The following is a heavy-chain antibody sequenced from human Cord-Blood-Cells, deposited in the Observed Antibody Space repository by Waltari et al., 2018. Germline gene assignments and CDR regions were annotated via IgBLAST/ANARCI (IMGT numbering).Heavy chain of an antibody. CDR3: ARDPAGRGSYYFDY. CDR2: VNPNGRGT. D-gene: IGHD1-26*01. V-gene: IGHV1-2*02. J-gene: IGHJ4*02. Sequence: QVQLVQSGAEVKKPGASVKVSCKASGYTFTGYYMHWVRQAPGKGLEWMGWVNPNGRGTNYAQKLQGRVTMTRDTSISTAYMELSRLRSDDTAVYYGARDPAGRGSYYFDYWGQGTLVTVSS. CDR1: GYTFTGYY.